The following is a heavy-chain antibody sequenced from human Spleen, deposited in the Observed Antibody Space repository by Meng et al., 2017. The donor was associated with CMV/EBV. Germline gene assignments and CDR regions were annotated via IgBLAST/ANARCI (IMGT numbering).Heavy chain of an antibody. CDR1: GFTFNSNA. D-gene: IGHD3-3*01. Sequence: GGSLRLSCAASGFTFNSNAMHWVRQAPGKGLVWVSRINSDGSSTSYADSVKGRFTISRDNAKNTLYLQMNSLRAEDTAVYYCARDWVYDFWSGYYPPYYYYYGMDVWGQGTTVTVSS. CDR3: ARDWVYDFWSGYYPPYYYYYGMDV. J-gene: IGHJ6*02. CDR2: INSDGSST. V-gene: IGHV3-74*01.